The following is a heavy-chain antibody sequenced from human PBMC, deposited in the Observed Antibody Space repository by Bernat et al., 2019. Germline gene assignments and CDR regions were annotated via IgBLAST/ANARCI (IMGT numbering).Heavy chain of an antibody. J-gene: IGHJ4*02. Sequence: EVQLVESGGGLVKPGGSLRLSCAASGFTFSSYSMNWVRQAPGKGLEWVSSISSSSSYIYYADSVKGRFTFSRDNAKNSLYLQMNSLRAEDTAVYYCANLPVGTTGTNFDYWGQGTLVTVSS. CDR1: GFTFSSYS. D-gene: IGHD1-1*01. V-gene: IGHV3-21*01. CDR3: ANLPVGTTGTNFDY. CDR2: ISSSSSYI.